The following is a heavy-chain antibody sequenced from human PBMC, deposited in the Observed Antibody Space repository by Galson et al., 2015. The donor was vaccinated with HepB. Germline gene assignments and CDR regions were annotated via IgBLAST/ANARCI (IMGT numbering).Heavy chain of an antibody. Sequence: SLRLSCAASGFTFSSYAMSWVRQAPGKGLEWVSTISGSGGSTYYADSVKGRFTISRDNSKNTLYLQLNSLRAKDTAVYYCAKSNVEYQLLSTYYFEYWGQGTLVTVSS. CDR2: ISGSGGST. J-gene: IGHJ4*02. D-gene: IGHD2-2*01. V-gene: IGHV3-23*01. CDR3: AKSNVEYQLLSTYYFEY. CDR1: GFTFSSYA.